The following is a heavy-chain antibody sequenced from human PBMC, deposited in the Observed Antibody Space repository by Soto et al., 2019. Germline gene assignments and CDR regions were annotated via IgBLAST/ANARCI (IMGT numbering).Heavy chain of an antibody. V-gene: IGHV1-46*01. CDR2: INPSGGST. CDR3: SKGLVRYWFDP. Sequence: QVQLLQSGAEVKKPGASVKVSCKASGYTFTSYYMHWVRQAPGQGLAWMGIINPSGGSTSYAQKFQGRVTMTRDTSTSTVYVERSSLRSEDTAVYYCSKGLVRYWFDPWGQGTLVTVSS. J-gene: IGHJ5*02. CDR1: GYTFTSYY. D-gene: IGHD3-10*01.